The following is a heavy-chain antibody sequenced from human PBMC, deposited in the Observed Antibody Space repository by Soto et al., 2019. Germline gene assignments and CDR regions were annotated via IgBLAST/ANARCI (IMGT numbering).Heavy chain of an antibody. CDR3: ARRAQDYYGMDV. Sequence: PGESLKISCRGSGYSFTNYWIGWVRQMPGKGLEWMGIIYPDDSDTRYSPSFQGQVSISADKSISIAYLQWSSLKASDTAKYYCARRAQDYYGMDVWGQGTTVTVSS. J-gene: IGHJ6*02. CDR2: IYPDDSDT. CDR1: GYSFTNYW. V-gene: IGHV5-51*01.